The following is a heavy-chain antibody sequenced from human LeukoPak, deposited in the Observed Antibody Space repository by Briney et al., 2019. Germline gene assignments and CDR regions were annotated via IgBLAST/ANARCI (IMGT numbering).Heavy chain of an antibody. V-gene: IGHV1-46*01. J-gene: IGHJ4*02. CDR2: SIPSSGST. Sequence: ASVKVSCKASGDAFTSYHIHWMRQAPGQWLGWMGMSIPSSGSTTYAQKFQGRVTMTRDTSTSTVYMELSSLTSDDTAVYFCARSDYNDYRGLGFWGQGTLVTVSS. D-gene: IGHD4-11*01. CDR3: ARSDYNDYRGLGF. CDR1: GDAFTSYH.